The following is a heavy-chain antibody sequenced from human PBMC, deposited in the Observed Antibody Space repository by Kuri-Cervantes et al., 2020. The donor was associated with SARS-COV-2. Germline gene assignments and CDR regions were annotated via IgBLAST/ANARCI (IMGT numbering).Heavy chain of an antibody. CDR1: GFSLSTSGVG. CDR3: ARTYCTNGVCPYYYYGMDV. Sequence: SGPTLVKPTQTLTLTCTFSGFSLSTSGVGVGWIRQPPGKALEWLALIYWSDDKRYSPSLKSRLTITKDTSKSQVVLTMTNMDPVDTATYYCARTYCTNGVCPYYYYGMDVWGQGTTVTVSS. V-gene: IGHV2-5*01. D-gene: IGHD2-8*01. J-gene: IGHJ6*02. CDR2: IYWSDDK.